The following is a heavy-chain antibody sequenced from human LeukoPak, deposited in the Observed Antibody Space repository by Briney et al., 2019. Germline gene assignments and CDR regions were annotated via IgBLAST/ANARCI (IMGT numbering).Heavy chain of an antibody. CDR2: IYHSGST. J-gene: IGHJ3*02. CDR3: ARDTDVSSSGWYFDSRGAFDI. D-gene: IGHD6-19*01. CDR1: GYSISSGYY. Sequence: PSETLSLTCTVSGYSISSGYYWGWIRQPPGKGLEWIGSIYHSGSTYYNPSLKSRVTISVDTSKNQFSLKLSSVTAADTAVYYCARDTDVSSSGWYFDSRGAFDIWGQGTMVTVSS. V-gene: IGHV4-38-2*02.